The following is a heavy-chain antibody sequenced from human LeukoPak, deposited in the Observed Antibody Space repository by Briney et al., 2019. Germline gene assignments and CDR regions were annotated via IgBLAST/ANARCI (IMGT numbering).Heavy chain of an antibody. Sequence: SETLSLTCTVSGGSISSYYWSWIRQPAGKGLEWIGRIYTSGSTNYNPSLKSRVTMSVDTSKNQFSLKLSSVTAADTAVYYCARQSDSPVVWYFDLWGRGTLVTVSS. CDR2: IYTSGST. V-gene: IGHV4-4*07. CDR1: GGSISSYY. J-gene: IGHJ2*01. D-gene: IGHD2-21*02. CDR3: ARQSDSPVVWYFDL.